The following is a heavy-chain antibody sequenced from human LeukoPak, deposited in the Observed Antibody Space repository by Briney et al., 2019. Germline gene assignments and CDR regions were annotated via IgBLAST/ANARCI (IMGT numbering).Heavy chain of an antibody. CDR3: ARERNYYDSSGPSD. D-gene: IGHD3-22*01. Sequence: GASVKVSCKASGYTFTGYYMHWVRQAPGQGLEWMGRINPNSGGTNYAQKFQGRVTMTRDTSISTAYMELSRLRSDDTAVYYCARERNYYDSSGPSDWGQGTLVTVSS. V-gene: IGHV1-2*06. J-gene: IGHJ4*02. CDR2: INPNSGGT. CDR1: GYTFTGYY.